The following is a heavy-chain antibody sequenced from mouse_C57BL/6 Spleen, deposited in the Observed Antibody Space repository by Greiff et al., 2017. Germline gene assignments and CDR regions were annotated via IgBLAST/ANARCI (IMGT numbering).Heavy chain of an antibody. D-gene: IGHD2-3*01. CDR3: ASPDGQGARDY. V-gene: IGHV1-54*01. J-gene: IGHJ4*01. Sequence: QVQLQQSGAELVRPGTSVKVSCKASGYAFTNYLIEWVKQRPGQGLEWIGVINPGSGGTNYNEKFKGKATLTADKSSSTAYMQLSSLTSEDSAVYFCASPDGQGARDYWGQGTLVTVSS. CDR1: GYAFTNYL. CDR2: INPGSGGT.